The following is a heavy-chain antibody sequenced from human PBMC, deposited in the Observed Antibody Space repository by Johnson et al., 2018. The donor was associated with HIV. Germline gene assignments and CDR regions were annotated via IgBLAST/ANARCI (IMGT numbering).Heavy chain of an antibody. D-gene: IGHD6-19*01. Sequence: VQLVESGGGVVRPGGSLRLSCAASGFTFADYGMTWVRQAPGKGLEWVSGINWNGGSTTYADSVKGRFTISRDNAKNSLYLQMNSLGVEDTALYYCARGWLGLDAFDIWGQGTMVTVSS. CDR3: ARGWLGLDAFDI. V-gene: IGHV3-20*04. CDR2: INWNGGST. CDR1: GFTFADYG. J-gene: IGHJ3*02.